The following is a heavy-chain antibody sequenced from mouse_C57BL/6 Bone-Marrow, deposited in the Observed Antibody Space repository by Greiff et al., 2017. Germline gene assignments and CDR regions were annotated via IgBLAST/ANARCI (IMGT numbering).Heavy chain of an antibody. V-gene: IGHV1-69*01. J-gene: IGHJ1*03. CDR3: AREKSSPLRRYFDV. D-gene: IGHD1-3*01. Sequence: VQLQQPGAELVMPGASVKLSCKASGYTFTSYWMHWVKQRPGQGLEWIGEIDPSDSYTNYNQKFKGKSTLTVDKSSSTAYMQLSSLTSEDSAVYYCAREKSSPLRRYFDVWGTGTTVTVSS. CDR1: GYTFTSYW. CDR2: IDPSDSYT.